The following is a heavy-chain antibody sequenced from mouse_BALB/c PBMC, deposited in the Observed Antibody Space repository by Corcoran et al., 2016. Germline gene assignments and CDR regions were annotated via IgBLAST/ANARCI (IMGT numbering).Heavy chain of an antibody. J-gene: IGHJ4*01. CDR2: VWWDDDK. CDR1: GFSLSTSCMG. CDR3: ARGAMDY. V-gene: IGHV8-8*01. Sequence: QVTLKESGPGILQPSKTLSRTCSFSGFSLSTSCMGVGWIRQPSGKGLEWLAHVWWDDDKRYNTALKSRLTISKDTSINQVFLKIASVDSADTATYSCARGAMDYWGQGTSVTVSS.